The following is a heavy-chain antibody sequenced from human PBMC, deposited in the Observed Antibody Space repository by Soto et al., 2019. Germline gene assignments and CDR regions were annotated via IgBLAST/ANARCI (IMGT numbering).Heavy chain of an antibody. D-gene: IGHD1-1*01. CDR2: IRFDGTDE. CDR3: VKDRHYNWNDLSFFDY. V-gene: IGHV3-30*02. Sequence: GGSLRLSCAASKSIFTGYGMHWVRQTPGKGLEWVAVIRFDGTDEHYADSVKGRFTISRDNSKNKMYLQMTSLRAEDTALYYCVKDRHYNWNDLSFFDYWGQGTLVTVSS. J-gene: IGHJ4*02. CDR1: KSIFTGYG.